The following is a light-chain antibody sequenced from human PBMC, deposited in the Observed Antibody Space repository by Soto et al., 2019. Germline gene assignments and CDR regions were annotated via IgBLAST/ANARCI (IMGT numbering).Light chain of an antibody. Sequence: QSVLTQPASVSGSPGQSITISCTGTNSDVGGYNYVSWYQQHPGKAPKLMIYEVSNRPSGVSNRFSGSKSDNTASLTISGLQAEDEADYYCSSYTSRSTLVFGTGTKVTVL. CDR1: NSDVGGYNY. V-gene: IGLV2-14*01. J-gene: IGLJ1*01. CDR2: EVS. CDR3: SSYTSRSTLV.